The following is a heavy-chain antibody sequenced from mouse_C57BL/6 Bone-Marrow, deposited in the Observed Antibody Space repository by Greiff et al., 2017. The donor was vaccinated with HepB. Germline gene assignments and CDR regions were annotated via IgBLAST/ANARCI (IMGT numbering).Heavy chain of an antibody. CDR2: IYPRSGNT. CDR3: ARRYYYGSSFFFDY. CDR1: GYTFTSYG. Sequence: QVQLQQSGAELARPGASVKLSCKASGYTFTSYGISWVKQRTGQGLEWIGEIYPRSGNTYYNEKFKGKATLTADKSSSTAYMELRSLPSEDSAVYYCARRYYYGSSFFFDYWGQGTSVTVSS. V-gene: IGHV1-81*01. D-gene: IGHD1-1*01. J-gene: IGHJ4*01.